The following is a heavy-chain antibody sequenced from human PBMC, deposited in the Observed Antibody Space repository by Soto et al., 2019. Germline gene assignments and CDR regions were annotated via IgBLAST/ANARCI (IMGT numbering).Heavy chain of an antibody. CDR3: ARHHSIAAAGIDY. D-gene: IGHD6-13*01. CDR1: GCSISSGGYS. J-gene: IGHJ4*02. Sequence: SETLSLTCAVSGCSISSGGYSWSWIRQPPGKGLEWIGYIYHSESTYYNPSLKSRVTISVDRSKNQFSLKLSSVTAADTAVYYCARHHSIAAAGIDYWGQGTLVTVSS. V-gene: IGHV4-30-2*01. CDR2: IYHSEST.